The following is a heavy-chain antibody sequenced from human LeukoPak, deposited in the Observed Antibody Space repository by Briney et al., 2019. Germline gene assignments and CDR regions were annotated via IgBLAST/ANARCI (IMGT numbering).Heavy chain of an antibody. J-gene: IGHJ1*01. CDR1: GFTYSSYG. D-gene: IGHD5-18*01. Sequence: GGSLRLSCAASGFTYSSYGMHWVRQAPGKGLDWVAVISNDGSKKYYADSVKGRFTISRDNSKNTLSLQVSSLRTEDTAVYYCAKDRYSYAFEYSDSWGQGTLVTVSS. V-gene: IGHV3-30*18. CDR2: ISNDGSKK. CDR3: AKDRYSYAFEYSDS.